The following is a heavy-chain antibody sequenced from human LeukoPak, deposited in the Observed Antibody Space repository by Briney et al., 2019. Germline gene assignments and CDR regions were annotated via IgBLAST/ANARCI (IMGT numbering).Heavy chain of an antibody. CDR2: INPNSGGT. Sequence: ASVKVSCKASGYTFTGYYMHWVRQAPGQGLEWMGWINPNSGGTNYAQKFQGRVTMTRDTSISTAYMELSRLRSDDTAVYYCARDILWGYGSGSLERGVDYWGQGTLVTVSS. J-gene: IGHJ4*02. D-gene: IGHD3-10*01. CDR3: ARDILWGYGSGSLERGVDY. CDR1: GYTFTGYY. V-gene: IGHV1-2*02.